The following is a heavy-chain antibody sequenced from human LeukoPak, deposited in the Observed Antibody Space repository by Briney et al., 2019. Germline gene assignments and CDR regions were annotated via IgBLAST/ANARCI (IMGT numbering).Heavy chain of an antibody. CDR2: INPNSGGT. D-gene: IGHD2-2*01. Sequence: ASVKVSCKASGYTFTGYYMHWVRQAPGQGLEWMGWINPNSGGTNYAQKLQGRVTMTTDTSTSTAYMELRSLRSDDTAVYYCARGEDIVVVPGSYWGQGTLVTVSS. V-gene: IGHV1-2*02. CDR3: ARGEDIVVVPGSY. J-gene: IGHJ4*02. CDR1: GYTFTGYY.